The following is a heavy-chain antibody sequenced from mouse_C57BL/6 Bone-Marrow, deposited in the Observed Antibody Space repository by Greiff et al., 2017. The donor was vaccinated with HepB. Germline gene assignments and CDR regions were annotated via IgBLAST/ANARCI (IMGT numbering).Heavy chain of an antibody. Sequence: VHLVESGAELARPGASVKLSCKASGYTFTSYGISWVKQRTGQGLEWIGEIYPRSGNTYYNEKFKGKATLTADKSSSTAYMELRSLTSEDSAVYFCARRVYSYAMDYWGQGTSVTVSS. CDR1: GYTFTSYG. CDR2: IYPRSGNT. J-gene: IGHJ4*01. CDR3: ARRVYSYAMDY. V-gene: IGHV1-81*01. D-gene: IGHD2-1*01.